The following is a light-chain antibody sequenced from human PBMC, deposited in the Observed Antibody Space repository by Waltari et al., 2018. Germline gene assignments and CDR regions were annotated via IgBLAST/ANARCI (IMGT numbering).Light chain of an antibody. CDR1: SSSTGSNL. Sequence: SVLTQAPSASGTAGSRGTISCSGSSSSTGSNLVCWYQRLPGTAPKLLLYRNDQRPSGVPDRISGSKAGTSASLTISGLQPDDDCDYYCSAWDDGLGGPVFGTGTRVTVL. CDR3: SAWDDGLGGPV. CDR2: RND. V-gene: IGLV1-47*01. J-gene: IGLJ1*01.